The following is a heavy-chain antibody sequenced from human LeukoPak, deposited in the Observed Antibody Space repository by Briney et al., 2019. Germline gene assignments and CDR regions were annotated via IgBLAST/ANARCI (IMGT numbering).Heavy chain of an antibody. J-gene: IGHJ4*02. Sequence: GGSLRLSCAASGFTFSSYSMNWVRQAPGKGLEWVSSISSSSSYIYYADSVKGRFTISRDNAKNSLYLQMNSLRAEDTAVYYCARVPVAARGYFDYWGQGTLVTVS. D-gene: IGHD2-15*01. V-gene: IGHV3-21*01. CDR1: GFTFSSYS. CDR3: ARVPVAARGYFDY. CDR2: ISSSSSYI.